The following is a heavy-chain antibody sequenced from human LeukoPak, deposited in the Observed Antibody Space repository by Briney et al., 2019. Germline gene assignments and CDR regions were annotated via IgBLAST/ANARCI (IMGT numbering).Heavy chain of an antibody. D-gene: IGHD5-12*01. V-gene: IGHV3-15*07. CDR3: TQGSGYYFNY. CDR2: IKSKSDGGTT. Sequence: GGSLRLSCAVSGLTLSNVWANWVRQAPGKGLEWVGLIKSKSDGGTTDFAAPVKGRFTISRDDSKNILYLQMNSLTSEDTAIYYCTQGSGYYFNYWGQGTLVTVSS. J-gene: IGHJ4*02. CDR1: GLTLSNVW.